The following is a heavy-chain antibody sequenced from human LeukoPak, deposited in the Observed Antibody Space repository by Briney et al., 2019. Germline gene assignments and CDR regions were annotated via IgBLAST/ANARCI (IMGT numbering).Heavy chain of an antibody. Sequence: ASVKVSCKASGYTFTGYYMHWVRQAPGQELEWMGWINPNSGGTNYAQKFQGRVTMTRDTSISTAYMELSRLRSEDTAVYYCRYCSGGSCPLDYWGQGALVTVSS. V-gene: IGHV1-2*02. CDR3: RYCSGGSCPLDY. J-gene: IGHJ4*02. CDR1: GYTFTGYY. CDR2: INPNSGGT. D-gene: IGHD2-15*01.